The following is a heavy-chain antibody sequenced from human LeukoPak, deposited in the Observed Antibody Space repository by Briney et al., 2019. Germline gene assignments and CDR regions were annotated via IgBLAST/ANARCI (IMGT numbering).Heavy chain of an antibody. V-gene: IGHV3-7*03. CDR3: ARDPRDDHNSLYY. CDR2: IKEDGSAR. D-gene: IGHD5-24*01. Sequence: LTGGSLRLSCAASGFSFSNYWMSWVRQSPEKGLEWVANIKEDGSARYYVDSVKGRFTISRDNPKNSLYLQMGSLRADDTAMYYCARDPRDDHNSLYYWGQGTQVTVSS. J-gene: IGHJ4*02. CDR1: GFSFSNYW.